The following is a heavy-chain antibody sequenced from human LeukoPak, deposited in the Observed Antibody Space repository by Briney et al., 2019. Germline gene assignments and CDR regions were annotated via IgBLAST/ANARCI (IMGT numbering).Heavy chain of an antibody. CDR1: GFNFDDYA. CDR3: AKDLTGSAEVVAH. Sequence: PGGALRLSCAAPGFNFDDYAMPTVRQVPGKGLHWVSLISGDTDDTYYADSVKGRFIISRDNSKNSLYLQMNSLRPEDTAFYYCAKDLTGSAEVVAHWGQGTLVSVSS. D-gene: IGHD7-27*01. V-gene: IGHV3-43*02. CDR2: ISGDTDDT. J-gene: IGHJ1*01.